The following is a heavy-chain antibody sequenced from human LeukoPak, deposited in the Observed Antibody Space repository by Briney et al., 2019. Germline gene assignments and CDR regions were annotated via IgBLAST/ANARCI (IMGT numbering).Heavy chain of an antibody. V-gene: IGHV1-2*02. CDR2: ISPDSGGT. CDR1: GYSFTYYY. D-gene: IGHD2-15*01. J-gene: IGHJ4*02. CDR3: AIKTSYSDFDY. Sequence: ASLKVSCKASGYSFTYYYIHWVRQAPGQGLEWMGWISPDSGGTNNAQEFQGRVTMTRDTSISTAYMEVNRLRSDDTAVYFCAIKTSYSDFDYWGQGTLVTVSS.